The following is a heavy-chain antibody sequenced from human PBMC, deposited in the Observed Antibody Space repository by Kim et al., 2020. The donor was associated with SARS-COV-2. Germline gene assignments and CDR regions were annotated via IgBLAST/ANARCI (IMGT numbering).Heavy chain of an antibody. CDR3: ARASRAGYYPGLYYYYGMDV. J-gene: IGHJ6*02. CDR1: GGSISSGGYY. Sequence: SETLSLTCTVSGGSISSGGYYWSWIRQHPGKGLEWIGYIYYSGSTYYNPSLKSRVTISVDTSKNQFSLKLSSVTAADTAVYYCARASRAGYYPGLYYYYGMDVWGQGTTVTVSS. V-gene: IGHV4-31*03. CDR2: IYYSGST. D-gene: IGHD3-9*01.